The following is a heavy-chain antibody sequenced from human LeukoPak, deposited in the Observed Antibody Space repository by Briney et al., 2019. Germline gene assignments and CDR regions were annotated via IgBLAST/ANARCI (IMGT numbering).Heavy chain of an antibody. Sequence: GGSLRLSCAASGFTFSSYSINWVRQAPGKGLEWVSSISSRSTYIYYADSVKGRFTISRDNAKNSLYLQMNSLRAEDTAVYYCARRLTGTNNFDYWGQGTLVTVSS. D-gene: IGHD1-7*01. CDR2: ISSRSTYI. CDR3: ARRLTGTNNFDY. V-gene: IGHV3-21*01. J-gene: IGHJ4*02. CDR1: GFTFSSYS.